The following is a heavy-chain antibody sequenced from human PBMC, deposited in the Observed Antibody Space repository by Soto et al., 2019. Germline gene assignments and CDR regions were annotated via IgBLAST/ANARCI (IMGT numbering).Heavy chain of an antibody. Sequence: PSETLSLTCAVSDFSISSGHYWGWIRQPPGKGLEWIGSIYHSGTTYNNPSLKSRVTMSVDKSKNQFSLKLSSATAADTAVYYCARWRNDCSTTSCYHFDYWGQGTLVTVSS. V-gene: IGHV4-38-2*01. J-gene: IGHJ4*02. CDR1: DFSISSGHY. CDR3: ARWRNDCSTTSCYHFDY. CDR2: IYHSGTT. D-gene: IGHD2-2*01.